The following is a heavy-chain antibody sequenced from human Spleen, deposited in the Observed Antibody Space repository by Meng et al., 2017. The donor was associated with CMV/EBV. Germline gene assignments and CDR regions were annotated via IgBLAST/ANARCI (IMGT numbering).Heavy chain of an antibody. J-gene: IGHJ2*01. V-gene: IGHV1-46*01. CDR3: ARDRVFTYGSGGARWYFDF. CDR2: INPSEGTS. CDR1: GYSFSSHY. Sequence: ASVKVSCKAPGYSFSSHYVHWVRQAPGQGLDWMGIINPSEGTSTYARKFQGRVTMTSDTSTGTVYMELNSLRSEDTAVYYCARDRVFTYGSGGARWYFDFWGRGTLVTVSS. D-gene: IGHD6-19*01.